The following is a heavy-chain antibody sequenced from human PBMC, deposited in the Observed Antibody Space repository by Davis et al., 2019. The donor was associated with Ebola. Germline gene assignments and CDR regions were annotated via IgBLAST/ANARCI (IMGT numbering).Heavy chain of an antibody. CDR3: ARGPRVIVVVPAARFDVVY. Sequence: GSLRLSCAASGFTFSSYNMNWVRQAPGKGLEWVAVISYDGSNKYYADSVKGRFTISRDNSKNTLYLQMNSLRAEDTAVYYCARGPRVIVVVPAARFDVVYWGQGTLVTVSS. J-gene: IGHJ4*02. CDR1: GFTFSSYN. CDR2: ISYDGSNK. V-gene: IGHV3-30-3*01. D-gene: IGHD2-2*01.